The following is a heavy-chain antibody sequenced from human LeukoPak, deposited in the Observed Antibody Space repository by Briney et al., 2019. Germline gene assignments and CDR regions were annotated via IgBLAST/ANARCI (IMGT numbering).Heavy chain of an antibody. CDR2: IYYSGST. Sequence: SETLSLTCTVSGGSISSSSYYWGWIRQPPGKGLEWIGSIYYSGSTYYNPSLKSRVTISVDTSKNQFSLKLSAVTAADTAVYYCARHEVAGSYYFDYWGQGTLVTVSS. CDR1: GGSISSSSYY. CDR3: ARHEVAGSYYFDY. D-gene: IGHD2-15*01. J-gene: IGHJ4*02. V-gene: IGHV4-39*01.